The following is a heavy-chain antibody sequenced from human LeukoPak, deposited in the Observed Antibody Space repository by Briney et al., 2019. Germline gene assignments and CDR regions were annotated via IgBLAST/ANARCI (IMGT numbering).Heavy chain of an antibody. V-gene: IGHV1-8*01. Sequence: ASVKVSCKASGYPFSTYDINWVRQATGQGLEWMGWVNPKSGNTAYAQKFQGRVTMTRNASINTIYMELSSLRSEDTAVYYCARGRRGTLTIMVGDSWGQGTLVTVSS. J-gene: IGHJ4*02. CDR3: ARGRRGTLTIMVGDS. CDR2: VNPKSGNT. CDR1: GYPFSTYD. D-gene: IGHD2-8*01.